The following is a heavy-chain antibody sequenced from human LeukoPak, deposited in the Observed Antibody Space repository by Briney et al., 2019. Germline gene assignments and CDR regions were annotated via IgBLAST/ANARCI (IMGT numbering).Heavy chain of an antibody. CDR3: ARDRGYSTFDY. CDR2: IKEDGSEI. D-gene: IGHD4-23*01. CDR1: AFTFSNYW. V-gene: IGHV3-7*01. J-gene: IGHJ4*02. Sequence: GGSLRLSCAASAFTFSNYWMSWVRQAPGKGLEWVANIKEDGSEINYVGSVKGRFTISRDNAKNSLYLQMNSLRVDDTAAYYCARDRGYSTFDYWGQGTLVTVSS.